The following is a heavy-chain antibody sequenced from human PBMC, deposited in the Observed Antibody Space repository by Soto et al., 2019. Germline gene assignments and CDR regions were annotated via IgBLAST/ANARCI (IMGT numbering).Heavy chain of an antibody. Sequence: GGSLRLSCAASGFTFSSYAMSWVRQAPGKGLEWVSAISGSGGSTYYADSVKGRFTISRDNSKNTLYLRMNSLRAEDTAVYYCAKGSRYYDFWSGYYPYYYYYGMDVWGQGTTVTVSS. CDR3: AKGSRYYDFWSGYYPYYYYYGMDV. CDR2: ISGSGGST. V-gene: IGHV3-23*01. D-gene: IGHD3-3*01. CDR1: GFTFSSYA. J-gene: IGHJ6*02.